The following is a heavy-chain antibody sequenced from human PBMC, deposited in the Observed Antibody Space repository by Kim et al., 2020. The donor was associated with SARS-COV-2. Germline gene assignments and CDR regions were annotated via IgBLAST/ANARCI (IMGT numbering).Heavy chain of an antibody. Sequence: GGSLRLSCAASGFTVSSNYMSWVRQAPGKGLEWVSVIYSGGSTYYADSVKGRFTISRHNSKNTLYLQMNSLRAEDTAVYYCARERGSGKTPHAFDIWGQGTMVTVSS. CDR1: GFTVSSNY. CDR2: IYSGGST. CDR3: ARERGSGKTPHAFDI. V-gene: IGHV3-53*04. J-gene: IGHJ3*02. D-gene: IGHD3-10*01.